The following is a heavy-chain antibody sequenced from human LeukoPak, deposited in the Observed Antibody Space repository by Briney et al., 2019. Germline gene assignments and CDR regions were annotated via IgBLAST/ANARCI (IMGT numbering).Heavy chain of an antibody. CDR3: ARDYCSGGSCHFDWYFDL. V-gene: IGHV4-59*01. Sequence: PSETLSLTCTVSGGSISSYYWSWIRQPPGKGLEWIGYIYYSGSTNYNPSLKSRVTISVDTSKNQFSLKLSSVTAADTAVYYCARDYCSGGSCHFDWYFDLWGRGTLVTVSS. CDR2: IYYSGST. D-gene: IGHD2-15*01. J-gene: IGHJ2*01. CDR1: GGSISSYY.